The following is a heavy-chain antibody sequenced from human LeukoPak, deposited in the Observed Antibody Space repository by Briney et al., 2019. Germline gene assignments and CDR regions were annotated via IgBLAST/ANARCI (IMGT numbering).Heavy chain of an antibody. CDR3: ARGPGYYSPHWYFDL. D-gene: IGHD3-9*01. Sequence: SETLSLTCTVSGGSISSSSYYWGWIRQPPGKGLEWIGSIYYSGSTYYNPSLKSRVTISVDTSKNQFSLKLTSVTAADTAVYFCARGPGYYSPHWYFDLWGRGTLVTVSS. J-gene: IGHJ2*01. V-gene: IGHV4-39*07. CDR1: GGSISSSSYY. CDR2: IYYSGST.